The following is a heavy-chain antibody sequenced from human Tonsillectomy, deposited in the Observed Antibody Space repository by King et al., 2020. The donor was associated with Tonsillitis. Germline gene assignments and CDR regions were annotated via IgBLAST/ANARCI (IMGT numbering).Heavy chain of an antibody. J-gene: IGHJ6*03. V-gene: IGHV4-59*01. CDR2: IYYSGST. CDR1: GDSIGRYY. Sequence: LQLQESGPGLVKPSETLSLTCTVSGDSIGRYYWSWIRQPPGKGLEWIGYIYYSGSTNYNPSLKSRVTISVDTSKNQFSLKLRSVTAADTAVYYCARDAMYSGNDYSLPYYYMDVWGKGTTVTVSS. D-gene: IGHD5-12*01. CDR3: ARDAMYSGNDYSLPYYYMDV.